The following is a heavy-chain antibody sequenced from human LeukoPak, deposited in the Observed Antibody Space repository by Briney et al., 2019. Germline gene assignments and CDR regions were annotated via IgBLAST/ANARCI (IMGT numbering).Heavy chain of an antibody. J-gene: IGHJ4*02. CDR2: IKSDGSST. CDR1: GFIFRDYW. Sequence: PGGSLRLSCAASGFIFRDYWMHWVRQGPGRGLVWVSRIKSDGSSTSYAESVKGRFTISRDNAKNTLYLQMNSLRAEDTAVYYCAKDTQYSGYDRAGWYFDYWGQGTLVTVSS. CDR3: AKDTQYSGYDRAGWYFDY. D-gene: IGHD5-12*01. V-gene: IGHV3-74*01.